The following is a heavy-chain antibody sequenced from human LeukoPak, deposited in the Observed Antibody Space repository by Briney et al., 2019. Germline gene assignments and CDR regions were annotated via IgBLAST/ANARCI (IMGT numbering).Heavy chain of an antibody. J-gene: IGHJ4*02. D-gene: IGHD3-22*01. CDR2: ISSSSSYI. CDR3: ARPEYDSSGYAFNY. CDR1: GFTFSSYS. Sequence: GGSLRLSCAASGFTFSSYSMNWVRQAPGKGLEWVSSISSSSSYIYYADSVKGRFTISRDNAKNSLYLQMNSLRAEDTAVNYCARPEYDSSGYAFNYWGQGTLVTVSS. V-gene: IGHV3-21*01.